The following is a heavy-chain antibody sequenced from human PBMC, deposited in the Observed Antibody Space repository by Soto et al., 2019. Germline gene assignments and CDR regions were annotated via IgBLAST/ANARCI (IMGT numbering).Heavy chain of an antibody. CDR1: GFTFSSYW. J-gene: IGHJ4*02. CDR3: ARDWGGLGY. D-gene: IGHD3-10*01. CDR2: IIKDGSEK. V-gene: IGHV3-7*03. Sequence: EVQLVESGGGLAQPGGSLRLSCAASGFTFSSYWMTWVRQAPGKGLEWVANIIKDGSEKSYVDSVKGRFTISRDNARNSLYLEMNNLRVDDSAVYYCARDWGGLGYWGQGTLVTVSS.